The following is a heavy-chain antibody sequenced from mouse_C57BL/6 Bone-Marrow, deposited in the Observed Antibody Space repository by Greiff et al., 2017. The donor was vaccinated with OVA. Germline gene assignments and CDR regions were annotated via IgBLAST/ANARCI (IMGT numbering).Heavy chain of an antibody. D-gene: IGHD2-4*01. CDR2: IDPYSGGT. V-gene: IGHV1S135*01. J-gene: IGHJ3*01. CDR1: GYSFTDYN. CDR3: ARDDDYDWFAY. Sequence: VQLKQSGPELVKPGASVKVSCKASGYSFTDYNMYWVKQSHGKSLEWIGYIDPYSGGTSYNKKFRGKTTLTVDKSSSTAFMHLTSLTSEDSAVYYCARDDDYDWFAYWGRGTLVTVSA.